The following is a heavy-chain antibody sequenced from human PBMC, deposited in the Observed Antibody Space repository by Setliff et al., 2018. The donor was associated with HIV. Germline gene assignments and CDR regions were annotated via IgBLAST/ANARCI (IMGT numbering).Heavy chain of an antibody. V-gene: IGHV4-39*01. Sequence: SETLSLTCTVSGGSISSSNYYWGWIRQPPGKGLEWIGSIYYSGSTYYNSSLKSRVTISVDTSKNQFSLKLRSVTAADTAIYYCARSDLDNGSGYFDYYSYYMDVWGRGTTVTVSS. CDR1: GGSISSSNYY. CDR3: ARSDLDNGSGYFDYYSYYMDV. D-gene: IGHD3-22*01. CDR2: IYYSGST. J-gene: IGHJ6*03.